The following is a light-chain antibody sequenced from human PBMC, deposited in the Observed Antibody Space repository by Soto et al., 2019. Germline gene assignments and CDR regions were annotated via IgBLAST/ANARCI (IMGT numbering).Light chain of an antibody. V-gene: IGKV3-20*01. CDR3: QQYGGSPPWT. CDR1: HSVANNY. CDR2: AAS. J-gene: IGKJ1*01. Sequence: IVLAQSPATLSLSPGERATISYRASHSVANNYLAWYQQKHGQAPRLIIFAASSRATGVPHRFTASGSGTDFTLTISRVEPEDFAVYFCQQYGGSPPWTFGQGTKVDSK.